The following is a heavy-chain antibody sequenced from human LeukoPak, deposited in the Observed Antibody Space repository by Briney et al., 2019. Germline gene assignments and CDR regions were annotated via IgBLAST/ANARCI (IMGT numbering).Heavy chain of an antibody. CDR3: ARARGDHYSFDY. CDR1: EYSITSYC. CDR2: IDPSDSYT. J-gene: IGHJ4*02. V-gene: IGHV5-10-1*01. Sequence: AESLKISCKGYEYSITSYCIIWVRQMPGKGLEWMERIDPSDSYTNYSPSLQGHVTISADKSISAAYLQWSNLKASDTAMYYCARARGDHYSFDYWGQGTLVTVSS. D-gene: IGHD3-10*01.